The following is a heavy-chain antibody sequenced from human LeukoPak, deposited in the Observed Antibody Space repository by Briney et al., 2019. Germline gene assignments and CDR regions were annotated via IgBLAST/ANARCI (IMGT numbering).Heavy chain of an antibody. V-gene: IGHV4-30-2*01. J-gene: IGHJ4*02. Sequence: TLSLTCAVSGGSISSGGYSWSWIRQPPGKGLEWIGYIYHSGSTYYNPSLKSRVTISVDRSKNQFSLKLSSVTAADTAVYYCARDRDDAYGDFTLWGQGTLVTVSS. D-gene: IGHD4-17*01. CDR3: ARDRDDAYGDFTL. CDR2: IYHSGST. CDR1: GGSISSGGYS.